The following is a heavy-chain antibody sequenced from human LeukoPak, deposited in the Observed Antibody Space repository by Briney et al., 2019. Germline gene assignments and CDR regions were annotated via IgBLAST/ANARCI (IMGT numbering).Heavy chain of an antibody. CDR2: ITSGRTYI. CDR1: GFTSSTYTYS. J-gene: IGHJ4*02. V-gene: IGHV3-21*04. D-gene: IGHD3-10*01. CDR3: ATRYASGPIADY. Sequence: GGSLRLSCAASGFTSSTYTYSMNWVRQAPGKGLEWVSSITSGRTYIYYADSVKGRFTISRDTAKNSLYLQMNSLRTEDTALYYCATRYASGPIADYWGQGTLVTVSS.